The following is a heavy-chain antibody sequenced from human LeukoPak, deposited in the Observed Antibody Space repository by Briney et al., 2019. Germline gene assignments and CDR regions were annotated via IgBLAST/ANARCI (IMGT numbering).Heavy chain of an antibody. CDR1: GGTFSSYA. Sequence: ASVKVSCKASGGTFSSYAISWVRQAPGQGLEWMGRIIPIFGTANYAQKFQGRVTITTDESTSTAYMELSSLRSEDTAVYYCARGYCSGGSCYSLDYWGQGTLVTVSS. V-gene: IGHV1-69*05. CDR3: ARGYCSGGSCYSLDY. CDR2: IIPIFGTA. D-gene: IGHD2-15*01. J-gene: IGHJ4*02.